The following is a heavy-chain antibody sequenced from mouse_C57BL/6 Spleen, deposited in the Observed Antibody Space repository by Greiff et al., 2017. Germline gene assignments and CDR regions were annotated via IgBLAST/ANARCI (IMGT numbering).Heavy chain of an antibody. Sequence: VQLVESGAELVRPGASVTLSCKASGYTFTDYEMHWVKQTPVHGLEWIGAIDPETGGTAYNQKFKGKAILTADKSSSTAYMELRSLTSEDSAVYYCTRSTVVATDFDYWGQGTTLTVSS. CDR1: GYTFTDYE. V-gene: IGHV1-15*01. CDR3: TRSTVVATDFDY. D-gene: IGHD1-1*01. CDR2: IDPETGGT. J-gene: IGHJ2*01.